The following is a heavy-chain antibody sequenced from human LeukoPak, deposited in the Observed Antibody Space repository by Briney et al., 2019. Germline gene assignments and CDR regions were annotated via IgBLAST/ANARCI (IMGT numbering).Heavy chain of an antibody. D-gene: IGHD3-22*01. Sequence: PSDTLSLTCAVSAGSICNSYCSWARQPPGKGLQFIGYISTGGDIHYNPSLRSRATMSINPSNNQLSLTLTSVTTADTAVYFCVRGPGRGYDLEPWGQGSLVTVSS. J-gene: IGHJ5*02. CDR1: AGSICNSY. CDR3: VRGPGRGYDLEP. V-gene: IGHV4-4*08. CDR2: ISTGGDI.